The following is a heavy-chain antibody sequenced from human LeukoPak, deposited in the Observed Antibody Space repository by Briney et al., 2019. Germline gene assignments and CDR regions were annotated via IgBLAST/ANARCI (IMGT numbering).Heavy chain of an antibody. CDR2: INHSGST. V-gene: IGHV4-34*01. CDR1: GGSISSYY. Sequence: PSETLSLTCTVSGGSISSYYWSWIRQPPGKGLEWIGEINHSGSTNYNPSLKSRVTMSVDTSKNQFSLKLSSVTAADTAVYYCARGRRWLQWGGYDAFDIWGQGTMVTVSS. D-gene: IGHD5-24*01. J-gene: IGHJ3*02. CDR3: ARGRRWLQWGGYDAFDI.